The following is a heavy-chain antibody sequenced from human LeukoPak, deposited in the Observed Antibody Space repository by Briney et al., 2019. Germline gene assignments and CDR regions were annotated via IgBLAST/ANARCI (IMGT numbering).Heavy chain of an antibody. Sequence: GRSLRLSCAASGFTFSSYAMHWVRQAPGKGLEWVAVISYDGSNKYYADSVKGRFTISRDSSKNTLYLQMNSLRAEDTAVYYCAREQYSSGWYYFDYWGQGTLVTVSS. J-gene: IGHJ4*02. D-gene: IGHD6-19*01. CDR1: GFTFSSYA. CDR3: AREQYSSGWYYFDY. V-gene: IGHV3-30*04. CDR2: ISYDGSNK.